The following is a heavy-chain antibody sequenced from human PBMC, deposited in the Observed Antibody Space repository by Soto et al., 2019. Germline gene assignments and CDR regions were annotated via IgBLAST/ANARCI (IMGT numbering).Heavy chain of an antibody. D-gene: IGHD2-15*01. CDR1: GYTFTSYA. Sequence: SVKVSCKASGYTFTSYAMLWVRQAPGQGLEWMGGIIPIFGTANYAQKFQGRVTITADESTSTAYMELSSLRSEDTAVYYCARESRYCSGGSCYFLPGIDYWGQGTLVTVSS. CDR2: IIPIFGTA. V-gene: IGHV1-69*13. CDR3: ARESRYCSGGSCYFLPGIDY. J-gene: IGHJ4*02.